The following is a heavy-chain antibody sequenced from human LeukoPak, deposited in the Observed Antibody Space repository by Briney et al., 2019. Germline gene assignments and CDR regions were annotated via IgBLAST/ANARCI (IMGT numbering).Heavy chain of an antibody. CDR2: IYRSGST. V-gene: IGHV4-38-2*02. D-gene: IGHD4-17*01. CDR1: NYSIRNSLY. Sequence: KPSEPLSLTCSGSNYSIRNSLYRGWLRQPPGKGLEWIGSIYRSGSTFYNPSLKSRVTISLDTSKNQFSLKLSSVTAADTAVYFCARGTYGYYMDVWGKGTTVTVSS. CDR3: ARGTYGYYMDV. J-gene: IGHJ6*03.